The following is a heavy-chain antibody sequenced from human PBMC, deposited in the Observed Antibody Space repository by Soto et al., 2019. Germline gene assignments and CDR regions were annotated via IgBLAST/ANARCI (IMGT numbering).Heavy chain of an antibody. D-gene: IGHD6-19*01. V-gene: IGHV3-33*01. CDR2: IWDDGSNK. J-gene: IGHJ4*02. Sequence: QVQLVESGGGVVQPGRSLRLSCAASGFTFSSYGMHWVRQAPGKGLEWVAVIWDDGSNKYYAESVKGRFTISRDNSKNTLYLQMNSLRAEDTAVYYCARDSHVGSGWQLTADYWGQGTLVTVSA. CDR1: GFTFSSYG. CDR3: ARDSHVGSGWQLTADY.